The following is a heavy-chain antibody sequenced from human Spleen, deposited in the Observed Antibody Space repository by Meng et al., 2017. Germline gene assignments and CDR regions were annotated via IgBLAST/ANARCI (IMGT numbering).Heavy chain of an antibody. CDR3: VRALNDDGGETF. CDR2: INGDGSST. V-gene: IGHV3-74*03. CDR1: GFTFSAYW. Sequence: GESLKISCAASGFTFSAYWMHWVRQVPGKGLVWVSRINGDGSSTTYAESVKGRFTISRDNAKNTLYLEMSSLRVEDTAVYFCVRALNDDGGETFWGQGKLVTVSS. D-gene: IGHD4-23*01. J-gene: IGHJ4*02.